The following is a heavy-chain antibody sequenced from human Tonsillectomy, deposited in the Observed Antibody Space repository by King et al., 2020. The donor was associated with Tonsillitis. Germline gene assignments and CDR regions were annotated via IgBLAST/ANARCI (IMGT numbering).Heavy chain of an antibody. V-gene: IGHV4-39*07. Sequence: QLQLQESGPGLVKPSETLSLTCTVSGGSISSGSYHWGWIRQPPGKGLEWIGSIYYSGSTYCNPSLKSRVTISVDTSKNQFSLKLSSVTAADTAVYYCARHSRLEYYFDYWGQGTLVTVSS. CDR1: GGSISSGSYH. CDR3: ARHSRLEYYFDY. CDR2: IYYSGST. J-gene: IGHJ4*02. D-gene: IGHD6-6*01.